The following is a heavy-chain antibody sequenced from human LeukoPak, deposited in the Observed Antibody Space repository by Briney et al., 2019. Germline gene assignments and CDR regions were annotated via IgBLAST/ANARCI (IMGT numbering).Heavy chain of an antibody. Sequence: SETLSLTCTVSGGSISSSSYYWGWIRQPPGKGLEWIGSIYYTGSTYYNPSLKSRLTMSVDTSENQFSLELSSVTAADTALYYCARRYGRDWYFGFDIWGQGTMLTVSS. V-gene: IGHV4-39*01. CDR1: GGSISSSSYY. CDR3: ARRYGRDWYFGFDI. D-gene: IGHD6-19*01. CDR2: IYYTGST. J-gene: IGHJ3*02.